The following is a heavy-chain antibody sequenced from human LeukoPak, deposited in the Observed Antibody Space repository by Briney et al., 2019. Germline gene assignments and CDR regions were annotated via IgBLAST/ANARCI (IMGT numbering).Heavy chain of an antibody. J-gene: IGHJ5*02. CDR2: IYYSGYT. Sequence: SETLSLTCTVSGGSISSYYWSWIRQPPGRGLEWIGYIYYSGYTNYNPSLKSRVTISVDTSKNQFSLKLSSVTAADTAVYYCARDLRGRDRTAAINWFDPWGQGTLVTVSS. CDR1: GGSISSYY. V-gene: IGHV4-59*12. CDR3: ARDLRGRDRTAAINWFDP. D-gene: IGHD6-13*01.